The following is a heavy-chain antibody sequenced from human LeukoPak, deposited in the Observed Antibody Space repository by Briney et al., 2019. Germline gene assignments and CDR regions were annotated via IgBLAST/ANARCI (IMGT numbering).Heavy chain of an antibody. CDR1: GFTFSSYA. V-gene: IGHV3-23*01. CDR3: ASDYYDSSGYDFQH. D-gene: IGHD3-22*01. CDR2: ISGSGGST. Sequence: GGSLRLSCAASGFTFSSYAMSWVRQAPGKGLEWVSAISGSGGSTYYADSVKGRFTISRDNAKNSLYLQMNSLRAEDTAVYYCASDYYDSSGYDFQHWGQGTLVTVSS. J-gene: IGHJ1*01.